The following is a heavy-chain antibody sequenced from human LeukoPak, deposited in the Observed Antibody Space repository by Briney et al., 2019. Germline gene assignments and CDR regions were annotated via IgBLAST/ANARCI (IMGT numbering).Heavy chain of an antibody. CDR2: ISAYNGNT. Sequence: ASVTVSCKASGYTFTSYGISWVRQAPGQGLEWMGWISAYNGNTNYAQKFQGRVTMTRDTSISTAYMELSRLRSDDTAVYYCARGLYSSGWYRMDVWGKGTTVTVSS. V-gene: IGHV1-18*01. J-gene: IGHJ6*03. CDR3: ARGLYSSGWYRMDV. D-gene: IGHD6-19*01. CDR1: GYTFTSYG.